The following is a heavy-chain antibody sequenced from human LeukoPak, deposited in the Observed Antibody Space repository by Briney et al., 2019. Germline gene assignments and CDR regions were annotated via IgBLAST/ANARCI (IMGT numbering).Heavy chain of an antibody. CDR2: INHSGST. CDR1: GGSFSGYY. V-gene: IGHV4-34*01. Sequence: PSETLSLTCAVYGGSFSGYYWSWIRQPPGKGLEWIGEINHSGSTNYNPSLKSRVTISVDTSKNQFSLKLSSVTAADTAVYYCARLRGWLAAAGTSDYWGQGTLVTVSS. CDR3: ARLRGWLAAAGTSDY. J-gene: IGHJ4*02. D-gene: IGHD6-13*01.